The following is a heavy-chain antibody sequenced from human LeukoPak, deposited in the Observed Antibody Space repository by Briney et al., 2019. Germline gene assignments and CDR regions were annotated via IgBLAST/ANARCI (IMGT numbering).Heavy chain of an antibody. D-gene: IGHD3-3*01. CDR2: IYSSRGT. CDR1: GFTVSSNY. V-gene: IGHV3-66*01. J-gene: IGHJ4*02. Sequence: GGSLRLSCAASGFTVSSNYMSWVRQAPGKGLEWVSIIYSSRGTNYADSVKGRFTISRDNSKNSLYLQMNSLRAEDTAVYYCARLREIPVFGVVTKSTSYFDYWGQGTLVTVSS. CDR3: ARLREIPVFGVVTKSTSYFDY.